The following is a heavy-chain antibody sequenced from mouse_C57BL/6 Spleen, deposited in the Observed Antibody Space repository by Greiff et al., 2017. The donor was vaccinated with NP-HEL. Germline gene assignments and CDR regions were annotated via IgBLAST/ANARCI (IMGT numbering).Heavy chain of an antibody. CDR3: TTYYYGSSYRFDY. D-gene: IGHD1-1*01. CDR2: IDPEDGDT. J-gene: IGHJ2*01. CDR1: GFTITDYY. Sequence: EVQVVESGAELVRPGASVKLSCTASGFTITDYYMHWVKQRPEQGLEWIGRIDPEDGDTEYAPKLQGKATMTADTSSNPASLQLSSLTSEDTAVYYCTTYYYGSSYRFDYWGQGTTLTVSS. V-gene: IGHV14-1*01.